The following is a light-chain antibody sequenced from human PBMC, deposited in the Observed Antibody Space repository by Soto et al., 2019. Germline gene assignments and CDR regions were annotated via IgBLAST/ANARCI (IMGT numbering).Light chain of an antibody. Sequence: EIVLTQSPGTLSLSPGERATLSCRASQSVSSSYLAWYQQKPGQAPRLLIYDASNRATGIPARFSGSGSGTDFSLTISSLEPEDVAVYYCQQRSQWPPMTFGQGTRLEIK. CDR3: QQRSQWPPMT. CDR1: QSVSSSY. CDR2: DAS. J-gene: IGKJ5*01. V-gene: IGKV3-11*01.